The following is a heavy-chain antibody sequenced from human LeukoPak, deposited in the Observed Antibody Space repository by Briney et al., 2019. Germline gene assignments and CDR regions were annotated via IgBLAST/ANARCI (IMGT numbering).Heavy chain of an antibody. V-gene: IGHV1-2*02. CDR2: INPNSGGT. D-gene: IGHD3-22*01. CDR1: GDTFTGYY. J-gene: IGHJ4*02. CDR3: ATELRSGYFDY. Sequence: GASVKVSCKASGDTFTGYYTHWVRHAPGQGLEWMGWINPNSGGTNYAQKFQGRVTMTEDTSTDTAYMELSSLRSEDTAVYYCATELRSGYFDYWGQGTLVTVSS.